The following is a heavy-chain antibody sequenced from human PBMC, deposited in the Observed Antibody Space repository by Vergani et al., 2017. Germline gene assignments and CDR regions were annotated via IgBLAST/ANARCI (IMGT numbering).Heavy chain of an antibody. Sequence: EVQLLESGGGLVQPGGSLRLSCAASGFTFSSYAMSWVRQAPGKGLEWVSAISGSGGSTYYADSVKGRFTISRDNSKNTLYLQMNSLRAEDTAVYYCARSTDYGEGVAWYFDLWGRGTLVTVSS. J-gene: IGHJ2*01. CDR3: ARSTDYGEGVAWYFDL. D-gene: IGHD4-17*01. CDR2: ISGSGGST. V-gene: IGHV3-23*01. CDR1: GFTFSSYA.